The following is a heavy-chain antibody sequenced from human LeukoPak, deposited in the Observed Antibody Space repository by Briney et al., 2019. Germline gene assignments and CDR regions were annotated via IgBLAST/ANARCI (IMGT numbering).Heavy chain of an antibody. D-gene: IGHD4-17*01. CDR3: AKETGDYVIRPTFYYFDY. Sequence: GGSLRLSCAASGFTFSSYAMSWVRKAQGKGLDWVSAMSGSGGSTYYADSVKGRLTISRDNSKNTLYLQMNSPRAEDTAVYYCAKETGDYVIRPTFYYFDYWGQGTLVTVSS. CDR2: MSGSGGST. CDR1: GFTFSSYA. J-gene: IGHJ4*02. V-gene: IGHV3-23*01.